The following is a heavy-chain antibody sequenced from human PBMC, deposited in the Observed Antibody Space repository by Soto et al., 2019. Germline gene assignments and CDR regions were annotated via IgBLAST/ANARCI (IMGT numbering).Heavy chain of an antibody. J-gene: IGHJ4*02. Sequence: QVHLVQSGAEVKKPGASVKVSCKGSGYAFTTYGITWVRQAPGQGLEWMGWISAHNGNTNYAQKLQGRVTVTRDTSTSTAYMELRRLRSADTAVDYCARGRYGDYWGQGALVTVSS. CDR1: GYAFTTYG. CDR3: ARGRYGDY. D-gene: IGHD1-1*01. V-gene: IGHV1-18*01. CDR2: ISAHNGNT.